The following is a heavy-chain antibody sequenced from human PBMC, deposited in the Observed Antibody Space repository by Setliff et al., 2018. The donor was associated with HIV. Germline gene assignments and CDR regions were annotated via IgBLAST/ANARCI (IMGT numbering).Heavy chain of an antibody. CDR2: ISDDGSAK. D-gene: IGHD2-8*01. V-gene: IGHV3-30*04. Sequence: GGSLRLSCAASGFTFSSYAMHWVRQAPGKGLEWVAVISDDGSAKYYGDSVKGRFTISRDNSKDTLYLDLNSLRSEDTAVYYCVRDDSNGPNSLDPWGQGTLVTVSS. CDR3: VRDDSNGPNSLDP. CDR1: GFTFSSYA. J-gene: IGHJ5*02.